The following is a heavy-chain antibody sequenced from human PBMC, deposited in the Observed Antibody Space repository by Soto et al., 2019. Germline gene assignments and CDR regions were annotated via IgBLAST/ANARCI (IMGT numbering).Heavy chain of an antibody. CDR3: ARESAAYCGGDFYSSYIDS. CDR1: GYTFTGYY. CDR2: INPNSGGT. J-gene: IGHJ4*02. D-gene: IGHD2-21*02. Sequence: ASVKVSCKASGYTFTGYYMHWVRQAPGQGLEWMGWINPNSGGTNYAQKFQGRVTMTRGTSISTAYMELSRLRSDDTAVYYCARESAAYCGGDFYSSYIDSCGQGTLVTLSS. V-gene: IGHV1-2*02.